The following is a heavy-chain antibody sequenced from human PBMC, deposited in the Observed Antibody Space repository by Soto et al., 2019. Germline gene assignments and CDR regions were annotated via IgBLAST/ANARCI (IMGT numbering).Heavy chain of an antibody. CDR1: GFTFSSYS. CDR3: ARDAGVYGSGSYGMDV. V-gene: IGHV3-30-3*01. CDR2: ISYDGSDK. J-gene: IGHJ6*02. Sequence: QVQLVESGGGVVQPGRSLRLSCAASGFTFSSYSMHWVRQAPGKGLEWVAVISYDGSDKYYADSVKGRFTISRDNSKXXLYLQMNSLRAEDTAVYYCARDAGVYGSGSYGMDVWGQGTTVTVSS. D-gene: IGHD3-10*01.